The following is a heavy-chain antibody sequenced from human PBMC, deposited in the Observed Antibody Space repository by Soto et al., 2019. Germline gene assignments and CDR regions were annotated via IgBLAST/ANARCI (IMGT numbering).Heavy chain of an antibody. CDR1: GFTFSSYS. J-gene: IGHJ6*02. CDR2: ISSSSSYI. CDR3: ARARSSSSGSFYYYGMDV. Sequence: GASLRLSCAASGFTFSSYSMNWVRQAPGKGLEWVSSISSSSSYIYYADSVKGRFTISRDNAKNSLYLQMNSLRAEDTAVYYCARARSSSSGSFYYYGMDVWGQGTTVTVSS. D-gene: IGHD6-6*01. V-gene: IGHV3-21*01.